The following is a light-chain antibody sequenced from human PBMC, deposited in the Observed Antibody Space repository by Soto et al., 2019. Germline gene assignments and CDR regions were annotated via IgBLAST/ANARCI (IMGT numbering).Light chain of an antibody. J-gene: IGLJ2*01. CDR2: SND. CDR1: TSNIGSNT. V-gene: IGLV1-44*01. CDR3: ATWDDSLNGPV. Sequence: QSVLTQPPSASGTPGQRVTISCSGSTSNIGSNTISWYQQLPGTAPKLLIYSNDQRPSGVPARFSGSKSGTSASLAISGLQSEDETDYYCATWDDSLNGPVFGGGTKVTVL.